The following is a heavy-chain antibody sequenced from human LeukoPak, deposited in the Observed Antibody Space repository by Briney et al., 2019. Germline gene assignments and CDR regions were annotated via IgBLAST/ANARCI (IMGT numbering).Heavy chain of an antibody. Sequence: PSETLSLTCTVSGGSISSYYWSWIRQPPGKGLEWIGYIYYSGSTNYNPSLKSRVTISVDTSKNQFSLKLSSVTAADTAIYYCVRGLYSRDAGYWGQGTLVTVSS. V-gene: IGHV4-59*12. CDR3: VRGLYSRDAGY. CDR1: GGSISSYY. D-gene: IGHD4-11*01. CDR2: IYYSGST. J-gene: IGHJ4*02.